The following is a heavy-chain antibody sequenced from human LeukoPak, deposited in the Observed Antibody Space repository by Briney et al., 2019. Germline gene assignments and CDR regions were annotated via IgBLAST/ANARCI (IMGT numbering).Heavy chain of an antibody. CDR2: MNPNSGNT. V-gene: IGHV1-8*01. CDR3: ARRVADHFDY. Sequence: ASVKVSCKASGYTFTNYNIHWVRQASGHGLEWMGGMNPNSGNTDSTQKFQGKLSMIRDTSVSTAYMELTSLRSDDTAVYYCARRVADHFDYWGQGTLVTVSS. J-gene: IGHJ4*02. CDR1: GYTFTNYN. D-gene: IGHD6-19*01.